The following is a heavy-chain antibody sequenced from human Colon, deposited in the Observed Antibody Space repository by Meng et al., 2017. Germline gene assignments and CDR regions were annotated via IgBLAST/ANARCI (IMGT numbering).Heavy chain of an antibody. CDR3: ARTPDSSGWYYFDY. CDR2: ISYDGSNK. D-gene: IGHD6-19*01. J-gene: IGHJ4*02. Sequence: GGSLRLSCAASGFTFSSYAMHWVRQAPGKGLEWVAVISYDGSNKYYADSVKGRFTISRDNSKNTLYLQMNSLRDEDTAVYYCARTPDSSGWYYFDYWGQGTLVTVSS. V-gene: IGHV3-30*04. CDR1: GFTFSSYA.